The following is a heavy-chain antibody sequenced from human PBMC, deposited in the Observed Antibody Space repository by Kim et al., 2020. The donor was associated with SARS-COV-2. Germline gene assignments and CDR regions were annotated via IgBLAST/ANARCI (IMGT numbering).Heavy chain of an antibody. Sequence: AQKFPGRVTISADKSTNTSYMELGSVRSWDTAVYYCASGRVRGDTGGFDYWGQGTLVTVSS. V-gene: IGHV1-69*02. CDR3: ASGRVRGDTGGFDY. J-gene: IGHJ4*02. D-gene: IGHD3-10*01.